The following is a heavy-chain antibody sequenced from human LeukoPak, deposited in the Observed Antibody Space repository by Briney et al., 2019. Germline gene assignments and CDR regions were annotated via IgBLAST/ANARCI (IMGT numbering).Heavy chain of an antibody. CDR3: ARGSIVGAKTLGFGAFDI. V-gene: IGHV1-8*01. CDR1: GYTSTSYD. D-gene: IGHD1-26*01. J-gene: IGHJ3*02. Sequence: GASVKVSCKASGYTSTSYDINWVRQATGQGLEWMGWMNPNSGNTGYAQKFQGRVTMTRDTSTSTVYMELSSLRSEDTAVYYCARGSIVGAKTLGFGAFDIWGQGTMVTVSS. CDR2: MNPNSGNT.